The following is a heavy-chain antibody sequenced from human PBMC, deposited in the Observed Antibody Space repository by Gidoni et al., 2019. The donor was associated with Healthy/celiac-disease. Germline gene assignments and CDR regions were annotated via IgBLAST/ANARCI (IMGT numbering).Heavy chain of an antibody. CDR1: GGSFSGYY. V-gene: IGHV4-34*01. CDR3: ARGFYRVSLLMVYAARRWFDP. Sequence: QVQLQQWGAGLLKPSETLSLTCAVYGGSFSGYYWSWIRQPPGKGLEWIGEINHSGSTNYNPSLKSRVTISVDTSKNQFSLKLSSVTAADTAVYYCARGFYRVSLLMVYAARRWFDPWGQGTLVTVSS. J-gene: IGHJ5*02. D-gene: IGHD2-8*01. CDR2: INHSGST.